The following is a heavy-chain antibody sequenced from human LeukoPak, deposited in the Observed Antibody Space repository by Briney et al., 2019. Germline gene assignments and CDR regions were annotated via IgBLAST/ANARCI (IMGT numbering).Heavy chain of an antibody. CDR3: ARHDGY. Sequence: GGSLRLSCAASGFTFSSYAMGWVRQAPGKGLEWVSAISGSGGSTYYADSVKGRFTISRDNAKNSLYLQMNSLRADDTSVYYCARHDGYWGQGTLVTVSS. J-gene: IGHJ4*02. CDR2: ISGSGGST. CDR1: GFTFSSYA. V-gene: IGHV3-23*01. D-gene: IGHD3-16*01.